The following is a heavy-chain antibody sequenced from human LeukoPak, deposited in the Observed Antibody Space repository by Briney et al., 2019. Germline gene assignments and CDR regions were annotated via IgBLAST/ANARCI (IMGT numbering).Heavy chain of an antibody. V-gene: IGHV1-69*01. CDR1: GGTFSNYP. J-gene: IGHJ5*02. D-gene: IGHD5-24*01. CDR2: IIPIYGTA. Sequence: SVKVSCKASGGTFSNYPIIWVRQTPGRGLEWLGGIIPIYGTANYALMFQGRITLTAHESTATAYMELRSLTSDDTAMYFCATHTGGYNYWWFDIWGQGTLVSVSS. CDR3: ATHTGGYNYWWFDI.